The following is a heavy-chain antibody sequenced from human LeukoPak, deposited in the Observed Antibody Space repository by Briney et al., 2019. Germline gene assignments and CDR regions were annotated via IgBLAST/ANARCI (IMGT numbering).Heavy chain of an antibody. Sequence: GGSLRLSCAASGFTFSSYGMHWVRQAPGKGLEWVAVIRYDGSNKYYADSVKGRFTISRDNSKNTLYLQMNSLRAEDTAVYYCARDPGVTPRRYYYYGMDVWGQGTTVTVSS. CDR1: GFTFSSYG. CDR3: ARDPGVTPRRYYYYGMDV. J-gene: IGHJ6*02. CDR2: IRYDGSNK. V-gene: IGHV3-33*01. D-gene: IGHD4-23*01.